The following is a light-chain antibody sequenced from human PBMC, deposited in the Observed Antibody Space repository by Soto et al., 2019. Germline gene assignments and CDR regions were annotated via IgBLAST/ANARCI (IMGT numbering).Light chain of an antibody. Sequence: DIQMTQSPSSLSASVGDRVTITCRASQSISSYLNWYQQKPGKAPKLLIYAASSLQSGVPSSFSGSGSGTDFTLNISLLQPEDFATYYCQQSYSTPRTFGGGNKVEIK. CDR2: AAS. J-gene: IGKJ4*01. V-gene: IGKV1-39*01. CDR1: QSISSY. CDR3: QQSYSTPRT.